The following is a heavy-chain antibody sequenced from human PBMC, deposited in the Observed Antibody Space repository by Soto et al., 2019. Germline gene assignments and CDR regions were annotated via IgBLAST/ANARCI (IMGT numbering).Heavy chain of an antibody. CDR3: ARLATTVTEVDAFDI. V-gene: IGHV5-51*01. J-gene: IGHJ3*02. D-gene: IGHD4-4*01. CDR2: IYPGDSDT. Sequence: PGESLKISCKGSGYSFTSYWIGWVRQMPGKGLEWMGIIYPGDSDTRYSPSFQGQVTISADKSISTAYLQWSSLKASDTAMYYCARLATTVTEVDAFDIWGQGTMVTVS. CDR1: GYSFTSYW.